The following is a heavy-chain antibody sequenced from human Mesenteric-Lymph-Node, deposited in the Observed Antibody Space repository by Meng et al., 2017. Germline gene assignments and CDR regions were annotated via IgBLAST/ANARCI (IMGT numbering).Heavy chain of an antibody. CDR3: ARDAKLGMGGGY. CDR1: EFTVSSNY. Sequence: GGSLRLSCAASEFTVSSNYMSWVRQAPGKGLEWVSVIYSGGSTYYADSVKGRFTISRDNSKNTLYLQMNSLGAEDTAVYYCARDAKLGMGGGYWGQGTLVTVSS. D-gene: IGHD7-27*01. CDR2: IYSGGST. V-gene: IGHV3-66*02. J-gene: IGHJ4*02.